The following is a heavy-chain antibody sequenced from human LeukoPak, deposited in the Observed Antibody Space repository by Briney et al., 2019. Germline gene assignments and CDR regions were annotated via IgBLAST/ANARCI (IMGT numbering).Heavy chain of an antibody. J-gene: IGHJ2*01. Sequence: NPGGSLRLSCAASGFTFSSYSMNWVRQAPGKGLEWVSSISSSSSYIYYADSVKGRFTISRDNAKNSLYLQMNSLRAEDTAVYYCARRLDYGGNPFDLWGRGTLVTVSS. CDR3: ARRLDYGGNPFDL. CDR2: ISSSSSYI. V-gene: IGHV3-21*01. D-gene: IGHD4-23*01. CDR1: GFTFSSYS.